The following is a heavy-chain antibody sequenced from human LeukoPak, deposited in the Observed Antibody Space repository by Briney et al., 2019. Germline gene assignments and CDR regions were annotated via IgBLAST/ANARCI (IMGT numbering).Heavy chain of an antibody. Sequence: SETLSLTCTVSGGSISRYYWSWIRQPPGKGLEWIGYIYYSGSTNYNPSLESRVTISVDTSKNQFSLKLSSVTAADTAVYYCARLGGGDDYVWGSHYYYYGMDVWGQGTTVTVSS. V-gene: IGHV4-59*08. CDR1: GGSISRYY. J-gene: IGHJ6*02. CDR2: IYYSGST. D-gene: IGHD3-16*01. CDR3: ARLGGGDDYVWGSHYYYYGMDV.